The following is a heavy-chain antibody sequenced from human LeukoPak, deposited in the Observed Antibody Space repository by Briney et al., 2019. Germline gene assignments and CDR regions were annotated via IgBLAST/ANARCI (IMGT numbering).Heavy chain of an antibody. J-gene: IGHJ4*02. Sequence: PGGSLRLSCVVSGFAVSGDYISWFRQAPGKGLEWVANIKQDGSEKYYVDSVKGRFTISRDNAKNSLYLQMNSLRAEDTAVYYCARGYTVGSSWGQGTLVTVSS. CDR3: ARGYTVGSS. CDR1: GFAVSGDY. D-gene: IGHD4-23*01. V-gene: IGHV3-7*03. CDR2: IKQDGSEK.